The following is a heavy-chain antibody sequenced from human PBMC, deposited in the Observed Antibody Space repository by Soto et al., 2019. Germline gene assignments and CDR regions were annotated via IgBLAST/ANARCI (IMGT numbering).Heavy chain of an antibody. CDR2: VYYTGST. Sequence: TLSLTCTVSGDSISTFYWGWMRQSPGKELGWIGYVYYTGSTNYNPSLKSRVTISVDRSKNQFSLKLTSANAADTAVYYCARGRTVRNYADDSSDYFYFFDYWGQGTQVTVSS. D-gene: IGHD3-22*01. V-gene: IGHV4-59*01. CDR1: GDSISTFY. J-gene: IGHJ4*02. CDR3: ARGRTVRNYADDSSDYFYFFDY.